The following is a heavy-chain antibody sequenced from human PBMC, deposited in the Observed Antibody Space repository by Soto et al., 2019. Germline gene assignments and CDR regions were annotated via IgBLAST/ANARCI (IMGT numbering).Heavy chain of an antibody. J-gene: IGHJ4*02. CDR3: ARDRHSGYDYPSVCDY. CDR2: ISYDGSNK. CDR1: GFTFSSYA. V-gene: IGHV3-30-3*01. Sequence: GGSLRLSCAASGFTFSSYAMHWVRQAPGKGLEWVAVISYDGSNKYYADSVKGRFTISRDNSKNTLYLQMNSLRAEDTAVYYCARDRHSGYDYPSVCDYWGQGTLVTVSS. D-gene: IGHD5-12*01.